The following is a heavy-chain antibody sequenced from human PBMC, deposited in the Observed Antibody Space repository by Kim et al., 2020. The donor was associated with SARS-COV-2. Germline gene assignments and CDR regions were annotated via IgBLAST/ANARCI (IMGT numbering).Heavy chain of an antibody. CDR3: ARDRGGYCSGGSCSNDAFDI. CDR1: GFTFSSYS. J-gene: IGHJ3*02. D-gene: IGHD2-15*01. V-gene: IGHV3-21*01. Sequence: WGSLRLSCAASGFTFSSYSMNWVRQAPGKGLEWVSSISSSSSYIYYADSVKGRFTISRDNAKNSLYLQMNSLRAEDTAVYYCARDRGGYCSGGSCSNDAFDIWGQGTMVTVSS. CDR2: ISSSSSYI.